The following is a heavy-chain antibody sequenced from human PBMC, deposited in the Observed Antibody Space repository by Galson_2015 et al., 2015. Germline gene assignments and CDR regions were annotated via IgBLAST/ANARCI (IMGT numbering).Heavy chain of an antibody. CDR3: ARDRQWLD. D-gene: IGHD6-19*01. J-gene: IGHJ4*02. V-gene: IGHV3-21*01. Sequence: LEWVSSIHTHTNYIYYADSVKGRFTISRDNAKNSLYLQMSSLTAEDTAVYFCARDRQWLDWGQGTLVTVSS. CDR2: IHTHTNYI.